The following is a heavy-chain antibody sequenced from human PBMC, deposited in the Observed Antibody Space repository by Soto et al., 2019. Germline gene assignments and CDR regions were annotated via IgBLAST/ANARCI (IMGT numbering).Heavy chain of an antibody. J-gene: IGHJ4*02. CDR3: GRGSYGDPPPSDY. CDR2: IYYSGST. V-gene: IGHV4-59*01. Sequence: SETLSLTCTVSGGSISSYYWSWIRQPPGKGLEWIGYIYYSGSTNYNPSLKSRVTISVDTSKNQFSLKLSSVTAADTAVYYCGRGSYGDPPPSDYWGQGTLVTVSS. CDR1: GGSISSYY. D-gene: IGHD4-17*01.